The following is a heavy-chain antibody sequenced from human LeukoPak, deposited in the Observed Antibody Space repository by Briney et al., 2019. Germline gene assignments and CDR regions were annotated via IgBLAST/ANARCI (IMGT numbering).Heavy chain of an antibody. D-gene: IGHD3-10*01. J-gene: IGHJ6*04. CDR3: ARAGHIWFGDLGNV. CDR1: GGPISSYY. V-gene: IGHV4-59*01. Sequence: SETVSLTCTVSGGPISSYYWSWLRHPPGRGLEWLGYIYYSGGTSYNPSLKSRVTISIDTSKNQFSLRLSSGAAADTAVYYCARAGHIWFGDLGNVWGEGTTVTVSS. CDR2: IYYSGGT.